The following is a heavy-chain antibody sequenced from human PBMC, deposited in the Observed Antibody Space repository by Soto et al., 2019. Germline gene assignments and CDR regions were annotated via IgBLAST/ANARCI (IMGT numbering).Heavy chain of an antibody. CDR3: GRVGYCSGGSCHNWLDP. CDR2: ISAYNGNT. Sequence: ASVKVSCKASGYTFTSYGISWVRQAPGQGLEWMGWISAYNGNTNYAQKLQGRVTMTTDTSTSTAYMELRSLRSDDTAVYYCGRVGYCSGGSCHNWLDPWGQGTLVTVSS. V-gene: IGHV1-18*01. CDR1: GYTFTSYG. J-gene: IGHJ5*02. D-gene: IGHD2-15*01.